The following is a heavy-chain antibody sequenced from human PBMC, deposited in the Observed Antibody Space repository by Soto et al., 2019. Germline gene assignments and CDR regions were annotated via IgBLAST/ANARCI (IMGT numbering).Heavy chain of an antibody. J-gene: IGHJ6*03. CDR2: ISSSSSYI. CDR3: ARGLGGREPDYYYYMDV. D-gene: IGHD3-16*01. CDR1: GFTFSSYS. Sequence: PGGSLRLSCAASGFTFSSYSMNWVRQAPGKGLEWVSSISSSSSYIYYADSVKGRFTISRDNAKNSLYLQMNSLRAEDTAVYYCARGLGGREPDYYYYMDVWGKGTTVTVSS. V-gene: IGHV3-21*01.